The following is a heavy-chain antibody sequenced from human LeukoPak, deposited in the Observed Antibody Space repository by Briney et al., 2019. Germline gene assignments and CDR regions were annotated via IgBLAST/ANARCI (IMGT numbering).Heavy chain of an antibody. J-gene: IGHJ6*03. CDR2: VYDTGST. CDR3: ARGRVSSSTWYSTYYYYFYMDV. D-gene: IGHD1-1*01. V-gene: IGHV4-59*01. Sequence: PSETLSLTCSVSADSMTMYYGTWLRQPPGEGLEWIGYVYDTGSTNFNPSLNGRVSISRDTTKNLFSLRLRSVTAADTAVYFCARGRVSSSTWYSTYYYYFYMDVWGKGTTVTVSS. CDR1: ADSMTMYY.